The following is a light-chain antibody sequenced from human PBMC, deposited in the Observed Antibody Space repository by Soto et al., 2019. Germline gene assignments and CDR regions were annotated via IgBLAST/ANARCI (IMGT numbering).Light chain of an antibody. CDR1: QSISRW. CDR3: QHYDNYPWT. Sequence: DIQMTQSPSTLSAYVGDSVTITCRASQSISRWVAWYQQKPGRAPKLLIYDASSLEGGVPSRFSGSGSGTEFTLTISGLQPDDLATYYCQHYDNYPWTFGQGTKVEI. V-gene: IGKV1-5*01. CDR2: DAS. J-gene: IGKJ1*01.